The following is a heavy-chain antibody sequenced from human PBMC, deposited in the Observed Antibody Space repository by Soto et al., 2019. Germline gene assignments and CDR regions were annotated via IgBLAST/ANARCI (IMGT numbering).Heavy chain of an antibody. CDR1: GFTFSSYA. Sequence: PGGSLRLSCAASGFTFSSYAMSWVRQAPGKGLEWVSAISGSGGSTYYADSVKGRFTISRDNSKNTLYLQMNSLRAEDTAVYYCANSRGRYSSGWYIRPTQTNTVADYWGQGTLVPVSP. CDR2: ISGSGGST. V-gene: IGHV3-23*01. CDR3: ANSRGRYSSGWYIRPTQTNTVADY. D-gene: IGHD6-19*01. J-gene: IGHJ4*02.